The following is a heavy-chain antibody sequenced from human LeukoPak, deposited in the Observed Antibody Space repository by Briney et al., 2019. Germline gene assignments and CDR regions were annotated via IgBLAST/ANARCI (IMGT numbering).Heavy chain of an antibody. D-gene: IGHD3-10*01. V-gene: IGHV1-18*01. Sequence: ASVKVSCKASVYTFTSYGISWVRQAPGQGLEWGGWISAYNGNTNYAQKLQGRVTMTTDTSTSTAYMELRSLRSDDTAVYYCARFGFWFGELLPDGMDVWGQGTTVTVSS. J-gene: IGHJ6*02. CDR2: ISAYNGNT. CDR3: ARFGFWFGELLPDGMDV. CDR1: VYTFTSYG.